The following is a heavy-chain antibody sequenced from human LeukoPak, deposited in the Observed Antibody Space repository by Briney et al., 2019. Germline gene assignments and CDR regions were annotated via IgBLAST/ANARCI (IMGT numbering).Heavy chain of an antibody. CDR1: GYSISSGYY. Sequence: PSETLSLTCTVSGYSISSGYYWGWIRQPPGKGLEWIGSIFQSGSTYYNPSLKSRVTISVDTSKNQVSLKLTSVTAADTAVYYCARIWSSGYPFDYWGQGTLVTVSS. V-gene: IGHV4-38-2*02. D-gene: IGHD3-22*01. CDR2: IFQSGST. J-gene: IGHJ4*02. CDR3: ARIWSSGYPFDY.